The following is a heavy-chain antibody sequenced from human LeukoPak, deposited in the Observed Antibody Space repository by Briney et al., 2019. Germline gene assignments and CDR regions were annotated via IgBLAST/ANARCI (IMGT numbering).Heavy chain of an antibody. Sequence: GGSLRLSCAASGFTFSSYAMSWVRQAPGKGLEWVSAISGSGGSTYYADSVKGRFTISRDNSKNTLYLQMNSLRAEDTAVYYCAKGIAAAGTGGWFDPWGQGTLVTVSS. D-gene: IGHD6-13*01. V-gene: IGHV3-23*01. J-gene: IGHJ5*02. CDR3: AKGIAAAGTGGWFDP. CDR2: ISGSGGST. CDR1: GFTFSSYA.